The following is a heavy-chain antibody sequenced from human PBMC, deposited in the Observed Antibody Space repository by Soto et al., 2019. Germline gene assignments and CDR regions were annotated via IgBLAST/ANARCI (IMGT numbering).Heavy chain of an antibody. Sequence: GESLKISCEAYGVTSTNYWIGWVRQMPGKGLEWMGIIYPDDSDTRYSPSFRGRVTISADKSTNTAYLRWNSLQTSDTTMYYCARQSNGWIWYYYGMDVWGQGTTVTVSS. CDR2: IYPDDSDT. V-gene: IGHV5-51*01. J-gene: IGHJ6*02. D-gene: IGHD6-19*01. CDR3: ARQSNGWIWYYYGMDV. CDR1: GVTSTNYW.